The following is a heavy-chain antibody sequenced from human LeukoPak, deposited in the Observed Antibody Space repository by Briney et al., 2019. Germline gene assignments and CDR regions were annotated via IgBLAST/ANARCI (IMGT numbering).Heavy chain of an antibody. CDR2: TNGDGSDT. CDR1: GFTVSSNY. V-gene: IGHV3-74*01. D-gene: IGHD5-18*01. CDR3: VRDGEYSHGIDFDY. Sequence: GGSLRLSCAASGFTVSSNYMNWVRQAPGMGLVWVSRTNGDGSDTSYADSVKGRFTISRDSATNTLYLQMNSLRAEDTAIYYCVRDGEYSHGIDFDYWGQGTLVTVSP. J-gene: IGHJ4*02.